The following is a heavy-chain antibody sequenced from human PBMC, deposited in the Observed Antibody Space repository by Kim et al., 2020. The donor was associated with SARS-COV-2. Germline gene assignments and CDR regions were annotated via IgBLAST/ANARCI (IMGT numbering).Heavy chain of an antibody. Sequence: AAALNGRFTMSRDDSKTTAYRQMNSLNTEDTAMYYCTPVGGAYYAFDYWGQGTLVTVSS. CDR3: TPVGGAYYAFDY. J-gene: IGHJ4*02. D-gene: IGHD3-22*01. V-gene: IGHV3-73*01.